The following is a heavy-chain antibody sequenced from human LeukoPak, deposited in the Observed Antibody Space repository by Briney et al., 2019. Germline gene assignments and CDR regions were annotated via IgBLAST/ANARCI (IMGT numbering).Heavy chain of an antibody. CDR1: GGSFSGYY. D-gene: IGHD4-17*01. Sequence: SETLSLTCAVYGGSFSGYYWSWIRQPPGKGLEWIGEINHSGSTNYNPSLMSRVTISVDTSKNQFSLKLSSVTAADTAVYYCARGRNDYGDYGWFDPWGQGTLVTVSS. J-gene: IGHJ5*02. V-gene: IGHV4-34*01. CDR3: ARGRNDYGDYGWFDP. CDR2: INHSGST.